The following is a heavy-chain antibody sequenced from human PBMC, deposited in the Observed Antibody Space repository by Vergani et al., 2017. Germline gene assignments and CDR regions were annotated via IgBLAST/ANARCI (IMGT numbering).Heavy chain of an antibody. D-gene: IGHD3-9*01. V-gene: IGHV1-69*01. CDR3: ARATAIYVFDP. J-gene: IGHJ5*02. CDR2: IIPILGTA. CDR1: GGTFSRYA. Sequence: QVQLVQSGAEVKKPGSSVKVSCKASGGTFSRYAISGVREAPGQGLEGRGGIIPILGTAKYAQKFEGRVTITADESTRTAYMELRSLRSEDTAVYYCARATAIYVFDPGGQGTLVTVSS.